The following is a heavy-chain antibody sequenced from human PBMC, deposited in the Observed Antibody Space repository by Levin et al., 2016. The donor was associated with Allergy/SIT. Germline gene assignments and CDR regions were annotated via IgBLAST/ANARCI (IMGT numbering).Heavy chain of an antibody. V-gene: IGHV4-34*01. Sequence: SETLSLTCAVYGGSLNSFHWSWVRQTPGEGLEWIGEISQTGRTNYNPSLKGRVSISVDTSKKQFSLTLTSMGAADTGVYFCVRVRGRTERYQLILSRMWFDPWGQGTPVTVSS. CDR1: GGSLNSFH. CDR3: VRVRGRTERYQLILSRMWFDP. D-gene: IGHD3/OR15-3a*01. CDR2: ISQTGRT. J-gene: IGHJ5*02.